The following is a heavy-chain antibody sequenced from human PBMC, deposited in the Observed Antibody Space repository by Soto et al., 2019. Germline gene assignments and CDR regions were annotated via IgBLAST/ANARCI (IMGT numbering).Heavy chain of an antibody. CDR1: GGSVNSGSHY. V-gene: IGHV4-61*01. Sequence: QVQLQESGPGLVKPSETLSLTCSVSGGSVNSGSHYWTWIRQSPGKTLEWIGHVSYSGKTDLNPSLRGRVTSSRDTSKNQSSLRLTSVTAADSAVYYCARALGGRRLSWFYFDNWGQGAVVTVSS. CDR3: ARALGGRRLSWFYFDN. J-gene: IGHJ4*02. CDR2: VSYSGKT. D-gene: IGHD2-15*01.